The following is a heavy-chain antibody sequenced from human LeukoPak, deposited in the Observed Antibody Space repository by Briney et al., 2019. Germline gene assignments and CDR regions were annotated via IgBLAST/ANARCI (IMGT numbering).Heavy chain of an antibody. J-gene: IGHJ4*02. CDR3: ARGYWFYFDY. D-gene: IGHD2-8*02. CDR1: GGSFSSYY. V-gene: IGHV4-4*07. CDR2: IYIRGST. Sequence: SETLSLTCTVSGGSFSSYYWSWIRQPAGKGLEWIGRIYIRGSTSYNPALKSRVTISVDTSKNQFSLKLSSVTAADTAVYYCARGYWFYFDYWGQGTLVTVSS.